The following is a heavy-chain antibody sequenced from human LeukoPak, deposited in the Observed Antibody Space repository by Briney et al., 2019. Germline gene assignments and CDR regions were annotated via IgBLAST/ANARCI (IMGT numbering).Heavy chain of an antibody. CDR3: AREAPRIAAAGLFDY. Sequence: PGGSLRLSCAASGFTFSSYSMNWVRQAPGKGLGWVSSISSSSSYIYYADSVKGRFTISRDNAKNSLYLQMNSLRAEDTAVYYCAREAPRIAAAGLFDYWGQGTLVTVSS. J-gene: IGHJ4*02. V-gene: IGHV3-21*01. CDR1: GFTFSSYS. CDR2: ISSSSSYI. D-gene: IGHD6-13*01.